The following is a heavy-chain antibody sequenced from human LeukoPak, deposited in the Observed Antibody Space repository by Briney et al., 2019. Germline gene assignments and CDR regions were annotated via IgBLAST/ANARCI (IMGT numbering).Heavy chain of an antibody. CDR3: ARERGLHYDFWSGYYPYYYYYGMDV. Sequence: GGSLRLSCAASGFTFSSYAMSWVRQAPGKGLEWDSAISGSGGSTYYADSVKGRFTISRDNSKNTLYLQMNSQRAEDTAVYYCARERGLHYDFWSGYYPYYYYYGMDVWGQGTTVTVSS. CDR1: GFTFSSYA. CDR2: ISGSGGST. D-gene: IGHD3-3*01. V-gene: IGHV3-23*01. J-gene: IGHJ6*02.